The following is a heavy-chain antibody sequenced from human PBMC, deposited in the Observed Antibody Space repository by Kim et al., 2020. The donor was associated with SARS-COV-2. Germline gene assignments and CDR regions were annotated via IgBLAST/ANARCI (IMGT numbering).Heavy chain of an antibody. CDR2: ISYAGSKK. J-gene: IGHJ4*02. V-gene: IGHV3-30-3*01. D-gene: IGHD3-10*01. CDR1: GFTFSSHS. Sequence: GGSLRLSCAASGFTFSSHSMHWVRQAPGKGLEWVAVISYAGSKKYFADSVKGRFTISRDNSKNTLYLQMNSLRAEDTAVYYCARGSESSGNYLDHWGQGTLVTVSS. CDR3: ARGSESSGNYLDH.